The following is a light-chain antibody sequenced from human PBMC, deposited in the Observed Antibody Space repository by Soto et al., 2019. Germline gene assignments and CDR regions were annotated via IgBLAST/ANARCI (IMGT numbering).Light chain of an antibody. J-gene: IGKJ5*01. CDR3: QQYGSSEII. CDR2: DAS. CDR1: QSVSSDF. Sequence: IVLTQSPGALSLSPGERTTLSCRASQSVSSDFLAWYQQKPGQAPRLLIYDASNRATGIPDRFSGSGSGTDFTLTISRLEPEDFAVYYCQQYGSSEIIFGQGTRLEIK. V-gene: IGKV3-20*01.